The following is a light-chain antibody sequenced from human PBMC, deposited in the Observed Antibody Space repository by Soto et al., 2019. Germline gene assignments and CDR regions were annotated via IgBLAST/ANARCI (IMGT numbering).Light chain of an antibody. CDR2: WAS. J-gene: IGKJ4*01. Sequence: DIVMTQSPDSLAVSLGERATIHCKSSQSVLYNSNNKNYLAWYQQKPGQPPKLLIYWASTRESGVPARFSGSGSGTDFTLTISSLQAEDLAVYFCQQYASYPLTFGGGTKLEIK. V-gene: IGKV4-1*01. CDR1: QSVLYNSNNKNY. CDR3: QQYASYPLT.